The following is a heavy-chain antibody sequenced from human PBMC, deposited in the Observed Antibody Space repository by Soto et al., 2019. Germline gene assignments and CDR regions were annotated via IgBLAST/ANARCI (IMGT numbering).Heavy chain of an antibody. CDR1: GYTFATYA. Sequence: QVQLVQSGAEVKKPGASVKVSCKASGYTFATYAIPRVRRAPGEGLEWIGWINTATCNTEYSEKFQDRVTLTRDTAATTAYMELRGLRFENTAVYYCARRYKSAKWLEPWGQGTLGTVSS. D-gene: IGHD1-20*01. J-gene: IGHJ5*02. CDR2: INTATCNT. V-gene: IGHV1-3*04. CDR3: ARRYKSAKWLEP.